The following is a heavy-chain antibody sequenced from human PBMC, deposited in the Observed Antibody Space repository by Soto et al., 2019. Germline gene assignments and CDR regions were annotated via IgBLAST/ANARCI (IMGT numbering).Heavy chain of an antibody. D-gene: IGHD2-15*01. CDR1: GYTFTDYY. V-gene: IGHV1-2*02. Sequence: QVQLVQSGAEVKTPGASVKVSCKASGYTFTDYYIHWVRQAPGQGLEWMGWFNPNSGGTNSLQKFQGRVTMTRDTSISTAYLELSRLTSDDTAVYYCARGFCSGGDCYDGYNWFAPWGQGTLVTVSS. CDR3: ARGFCSGGDCYDGYNWFAP. J-gene: IGHJ5*02. CDR2: FNPNSGGT.